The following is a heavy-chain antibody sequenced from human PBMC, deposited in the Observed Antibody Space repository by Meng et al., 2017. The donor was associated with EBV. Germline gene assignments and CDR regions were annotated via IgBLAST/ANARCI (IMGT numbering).Heavy chain of an antibody. Sequence: VSVVESGGGVVQPGGSLRLSCAASGFTFSSYAMSWVRQAPGKGLEWVSAISGSGGSTYYADSVKGRFTISRDNSKNTLYLQMNSLRAEDTAVYYCAKSLVGARALFDYWGQGTLVTVSS. V-gene: IGHV3-23*04. J-gene: IGHJ4*02. D-gene: IGHD1-26*01. CDR2: ISGSGGST. CDR1: GFTFSSYA. CDR3: AKSLVGARALFDY.